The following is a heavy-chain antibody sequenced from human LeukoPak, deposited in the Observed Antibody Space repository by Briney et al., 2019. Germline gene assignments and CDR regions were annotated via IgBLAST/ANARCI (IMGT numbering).Heavy chain of an antibody. CDR3: THGKTYSTGP. V-gene: IGHV3-7*01. CDR1: GFTFSNSW. CDR2: ITPGGSAQ. D-gene: IGHD2-8*02. J-gene: IGHJ4*02. Sequence: GGSLRLSCAASGFTFSNSWMSWVRQAPGKGLEWVTTITPGGSAQHYVDTMQSRFSISKEKAKNPMFLQNNSLRTENTAVYYCTHGKTYSTGPGGQATLVTVPA.